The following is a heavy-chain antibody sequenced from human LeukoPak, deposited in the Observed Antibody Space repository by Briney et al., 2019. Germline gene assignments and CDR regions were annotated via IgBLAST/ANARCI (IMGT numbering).Heavy chain of an antibody. V-gene: IGHV4-30-2*01. CDR2: IYHSGST. CDR1: GGSISSGGYS. J-gene: IGHJ6*02. CDR3: ARHIVGNYDFWSGFGLYYGKDV. D-gene: IGHD3-3*01. Sequence: PSETLSLTCAVSGGSISSGGYSWSWIRQPPGKGLEWIGYIYHSGSTYYNPSLKSRVTISVDRSKNQFSLKLSSVTAADTAVYYCARHIVGNYDFWSGFGLYYGKDVWGQGTTVTVSS.